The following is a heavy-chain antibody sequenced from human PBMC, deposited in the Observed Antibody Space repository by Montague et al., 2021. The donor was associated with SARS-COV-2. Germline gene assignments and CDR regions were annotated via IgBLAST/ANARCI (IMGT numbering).Heavy chain of an antibody. V-gene: IGHV4-34*01. CDR3: ARVRAVPAAMRIFSLGRSYYGMDV. J-gene: IGHJ6*02. CDR2: INHSGST. CDR1: GASISSANDY. D-gene: IGHD2-2*01. Sequence: SETLSLTCSVSGASISSANDYWTWIRQPPGKGLEWIGEINHSGSTNYNPSLKSRVTISVDTSKNQLSLKLSSVTAADTAVYYCARVRAVPAAMRIFSLGRSYYGMDVWGQGTTVTVSS.